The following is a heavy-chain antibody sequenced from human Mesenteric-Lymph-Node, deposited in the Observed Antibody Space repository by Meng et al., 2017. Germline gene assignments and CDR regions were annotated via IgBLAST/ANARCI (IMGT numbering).Heavy chain of an antibody. J-gene: IGHJ4*02. CDR2: IHPGDSDT. CDR1: GYSFTSYW. D-gene: IGHD6-13*01. CDR3: ARHWETAAAGDY. Sequence: KVSCKGSGYSFTSYWIGWVRQMPGKGLEWMGIIHPGDSDTRYSPSFQGQVTISADKSISTAYMQWSSLKASDTAMYYCARHWETAAAGDYWGQGTQVTVSS. V-gene: IGHV5-51*01.